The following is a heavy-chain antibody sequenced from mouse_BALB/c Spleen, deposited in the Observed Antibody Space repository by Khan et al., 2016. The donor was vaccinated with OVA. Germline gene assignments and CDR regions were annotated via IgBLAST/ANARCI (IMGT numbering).Heavy chain of an antibody. D-gene: IGHD3-2*02. CDR2: IYPGTDNT. J-gene: IGHJ2*01. CDR1: GYIFTSYW. Sequence: QVQLQQSGAELVRPGASVKLSCKTSGYIFTSYWIHWVKQRSGQGLEWIARIYPGTDNTYYDEKLKDKATLTADKSSSTAYLQLSSLKSEDAAVYFCAREEALDYFDYWGQGTTLTVSS. V-gene: IGHV1S132*01. CDR3: AREEALDYFDY.